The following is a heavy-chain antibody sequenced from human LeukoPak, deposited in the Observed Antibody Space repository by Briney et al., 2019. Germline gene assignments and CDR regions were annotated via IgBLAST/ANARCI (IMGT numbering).Heavy chain of an antibody. D-gene: IGHD6-13*01. CDR2: IWYDGSNR. CDR1: GFTFSTYG. J-gene: IGHJ4*02. Sequence: PGGSLRLSCAASGFTFSTYGMHWVRQAPGEGLEWVAVIWYDGSNRYYADSVKGRFTISRDNSKNTLYLQMNSLRAEDTAVYYCARGGRKQQLVSDYWGQGTLVTVSS. CDR3: ARGGRKQQLVSDY. V-gene: IGHV3-33*01.